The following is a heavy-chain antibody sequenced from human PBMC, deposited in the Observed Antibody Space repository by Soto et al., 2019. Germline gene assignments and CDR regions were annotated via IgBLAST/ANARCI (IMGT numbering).Heavy chain of an antibody. J-gene: IGHJ4*02. CDR1: GFTFSDYY. CDR3: ARDKSYPGIYDSSGYYYGRFDY. D-gene: IGHD3-22*01. CDR2: ISSSSSYT. Sequence: GGSLRLSCAASGFTFSDYYMSWIRQAPGKGLEWVSYISSSSSYTNYADSVKGRFTISRDNAKNSLYLQMNSLRAEDTAVYYCARDKSYPGIYDSSGYYYGRFDYWGQGTLVTVSS. V-gene: IGHV3-11*05.